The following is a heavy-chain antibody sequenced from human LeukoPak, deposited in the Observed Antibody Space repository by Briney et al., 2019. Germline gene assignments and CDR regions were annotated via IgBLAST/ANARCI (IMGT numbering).Heavy chain of an antibody. J-gene: IGHJ4*02. Sequence: PSETLSLTCAVYGGSFSGYYWTWIRQPPRKGLEWIGEINHSGSTNYNPSLKSRVTISVDTSKNQLSLKLSSVTAADTAVYYCARAPAQQLAPNFDYWGQGALVTVSS. V-gene: IGHV4-34*01. CDR3: ARAPAQQLAPNFDY. CDR2: INHSGST. CDR1: GGSFSGYY. D-gene: IGHD6-13*01.